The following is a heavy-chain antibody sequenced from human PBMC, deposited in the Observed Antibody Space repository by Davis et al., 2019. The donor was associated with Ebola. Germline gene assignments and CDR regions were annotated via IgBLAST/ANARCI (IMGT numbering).Heavy chain of an antibody. Sequence: AASVKVSCKASGYTFNIYHVHWVRQAPGQGLEWMGIINPSGDSTSYAQTFQGRLNVTRDTSTSTVYMELTSLTSDDTALYYCTKGASAFLVSGANWFDPWGQGTLVTVSS. CDR2: INPSGDST. CDR1: GYTFNIYH. CDR3: TKGASAFLVSGANWFDP. V-gene: IGHV1-46*02. J-gene: IGHJ5*02. D-gene: IGHD3-16*01.